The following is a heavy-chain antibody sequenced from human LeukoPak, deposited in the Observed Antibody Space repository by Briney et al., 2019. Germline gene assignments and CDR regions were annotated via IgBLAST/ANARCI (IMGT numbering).Heavy chain of an antibody. CDR3: ARDHYGEPFDY. CDR1: GSTFSRYW. Sequence: GGSLRLSCAASGSTFSRYWMSWVRQAPGKGLEWVASINQDGSEQYYVDSVKGRFTISRDNTKNSLFLQMNTLRAEDTAVYYCARDHYGEPFDYWGQGTLVIVSS. CDR2: INQDGSEQ. V-gene: IGHV3-7*04. J-gene: IGHJ4*02. D-gene: IGHD3-16*01.